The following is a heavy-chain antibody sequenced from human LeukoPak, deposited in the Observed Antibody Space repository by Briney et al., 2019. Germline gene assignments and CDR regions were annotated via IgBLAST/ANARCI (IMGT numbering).Heavy chain of an antibody. Sequence: SETLSLTCTVSGGSISSYYWSWIRQPPGKGLEWIGYIYYSGSTNYNPSLKSRVTISVDTSKNQFSLKLSSVTAADTAVYYCARGDLVGATTDYWGQGTLVTVSS. J-gene: IGHJ4*02. V-gene: IGHV4-59*08. CDR1: GGSISSYY. D-gene: IGHD1-26*01. CDR2: IYYSGST. CDR3: ARGDLVGATTDY.